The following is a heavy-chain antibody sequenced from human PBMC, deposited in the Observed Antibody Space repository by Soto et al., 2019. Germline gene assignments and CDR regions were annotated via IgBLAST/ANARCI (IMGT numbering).Heavy chain of an antibody. CDR1: GFSLSNARMG. CDR3: ARIVITIFGVVGMGLNWFDP. D-gene: IGHD3-3*01. CDR2: IFSNDEK. V-gene: IGHV2-26*01. J-gene: IGHJ5*02. Sequence: QVTLKESGPVLVKPTETLTLTCTVSGFSLSNARMGVSWIRQPPGKALEWLAHIFSNDEKSYSTSLKSRLTISKDTSKSQVVLTMTSMDPVDTATYYCARIVITIFGVVGMGLNWFDPWGQGTLVTVSS.